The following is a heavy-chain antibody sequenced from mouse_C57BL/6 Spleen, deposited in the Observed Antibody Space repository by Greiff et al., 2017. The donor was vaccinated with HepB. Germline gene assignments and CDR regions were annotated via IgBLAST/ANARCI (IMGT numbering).Heavy chain of an antibody. CDR2: IDPENGDT. CDR1: GFNIKDDY. V-gene: IGHV14-4*01. CDR3: TTRGPTAQAGDY. J-gene: IGHJ2*01. Sequence: EVQLQQSGAELVRPGASVKLSCTASGFNIKDDYMHWVKQRPEQGLEWIGWIDPENGDTEYASKFQGKATITADTSSNTAYLQLSSLTSEDTAVYYCTTRGPTAQAGDYWGQGTTLTVSS. D-gene: IGHD3-2*02.